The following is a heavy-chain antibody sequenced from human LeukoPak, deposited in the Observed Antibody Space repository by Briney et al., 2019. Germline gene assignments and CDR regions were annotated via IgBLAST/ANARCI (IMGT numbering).Heavy chain of an antibody. D-gene: IGHD2-15*01. V-gene: IGHV1-18*01. Sequence: ASVKVSCKASGYTFTSYGITWVQQAPGQGLEWMGWITTYNGNTYYAQNFQGRVTMTADTSTSTAYMEVRSLRSDDTAVYYCARLSPPIASFCSGGTCYSGGFDPWGQGTLVTVSS. CDR3: ARLSPPIASFCSGGTCYSGGFDP. J-gene: IGHJ5*02. CDR1: GYTFTSYG. CDR2: ITTYNGNT.